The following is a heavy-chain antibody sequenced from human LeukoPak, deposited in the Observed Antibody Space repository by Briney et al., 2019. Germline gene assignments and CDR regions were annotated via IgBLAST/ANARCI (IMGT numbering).Heavy chain of an antibody. V-gene: IGHV1-2*02. J-gene: IGHJ4*02. Sequence: ASVKVSCKASGYTFTGDYIHWVRRALGQGLEWMGCSNPKSGCTNYAQKFQGRVTMTRDTSISTAYMELSRLKSDDTAVYYCARALSGTYYSFHYWGQGTLVTVSS. CDR2: SNPKSGCT. CDR1: GYTFTGDY. CDR3: ARALSGTYYSFHY. D-gene: IGHD3-10*01.